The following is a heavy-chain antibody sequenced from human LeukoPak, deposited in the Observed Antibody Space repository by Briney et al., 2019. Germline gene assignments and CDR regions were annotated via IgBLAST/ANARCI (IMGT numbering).Heavy chain of an antibody. CDR3: ARVGRDRGFDI. V-gene: IGHV3-49*03. CDR2: IRTKFYGGTA. D-gene: IGHD2-15*01. J-gene: IGHJ3*02. Sequence: GGSLRLSCTSSGFTFEDYALTWLRQAPGKGLEWLGFIRTKFYGGTADYAASMKDRFTISRDDYKNIAYLQLAGLNSEDTALYYCARVGRDRGFDIWGQGTAVTVSS. CDR1: GFTFEDYA.